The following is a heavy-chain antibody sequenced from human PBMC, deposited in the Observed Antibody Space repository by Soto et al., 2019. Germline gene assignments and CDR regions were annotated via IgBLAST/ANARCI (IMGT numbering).Heavy chain of an antibody. V-gene: IGHV5-10-1*01. Sequence: PGLSMKFCCSVSGYSFTSYGISWISKMKGKGLEWMGRIDPSDSYTNYSPSFQGHVTISADKSISTAYLQWSSLKASDTAMYYCSRQGHTSHDSSGYPAYWGHGTLVTVTS. CDR2: IDPSDSYT. CDR1: GYSFTSYG. CDR3: SRQGHTSHDSSGYPAY. D-gene: IGHD3-22*01. J-gene: IGHJ4*01.